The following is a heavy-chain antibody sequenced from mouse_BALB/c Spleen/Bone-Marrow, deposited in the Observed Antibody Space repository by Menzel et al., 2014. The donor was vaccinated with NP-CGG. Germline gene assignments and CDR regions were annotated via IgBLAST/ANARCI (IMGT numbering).Heavy chain of an antibody. Sequence: EVQRVESGGGLVQPGGSRKLSCAASGFTFSNFGMHWFRQSPEKGLEWVAFVSTGGTIIYYADTVKGRFTISRDNPENTLFLQMTSLRSEDTAIYYCARSHFYGNYFDYWGQGTTLTVSS. CDR3: ARSHFYGNYFDY. CDR1: GFTFSNFG. J-gene: IGHJ2*01. CDR2: VSTGGTII. V-gene: IGHV5-17*02. D-gene: IGHD2-1*01.